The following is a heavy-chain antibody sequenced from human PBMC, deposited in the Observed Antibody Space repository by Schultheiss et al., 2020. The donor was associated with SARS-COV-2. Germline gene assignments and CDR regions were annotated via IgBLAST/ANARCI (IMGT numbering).Heavy chain of an antibody. CDR3: ARAVHDYSNYGAWGYGMDV. CDR1: GGSISSYY. Sequence: SETLSLTCTVSGGSISSYYWSWIRQPPGKGLEWIGYIYYSGSTYYNPSLKSRVTISVDTSKNQFSLKLSSVTAADTAVYYCARAVHDYSNYGAWGYGMDVWGQGTTVTVSS. V-gene: IGHV4-59*12. J-gene: IGHJ6*02. D-gene: IGHD4-11*01. CDR2: IYYSGST.